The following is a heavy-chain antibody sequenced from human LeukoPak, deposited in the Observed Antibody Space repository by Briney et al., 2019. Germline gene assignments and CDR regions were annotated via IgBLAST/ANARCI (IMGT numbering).Heavy chain of an antibody. CDR3: ARDYYGSGTNDY. D-gene: IGHD3-10*01. CDR1: GGSISSYY. J-gene: IGHJ4*02. V-gene: IGHV4-59*01. Sequence: TSETLSLTCTVSGGSISSYYWSWIRQPPGKGLEWIGYIYYSGSTNYNPSLKSRVTISVDTSKNQFSLKLSSVTAADTAVYYCARDYYGSGTNDYWGQGTLDTVSS. CDR2: IYYSGST.